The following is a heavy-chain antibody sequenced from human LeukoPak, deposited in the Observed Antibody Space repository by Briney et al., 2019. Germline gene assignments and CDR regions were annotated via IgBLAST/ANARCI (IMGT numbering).Heavy chain of an antibody. D-gene: IGHD6-13*01. V-gene: IGHV3-74*01. CDR3: AKDDGRSSSWDFDY. CDR2: INTDGTVT. J-gene: IGHJ4*02. Sequence: GGSLRLSCAASGFTFSKYWMLWVRQAPGKGLESVSRINTDGTVTTYADSVKGRFTVSRDNSKNTLYLQMNSLRAEDTAVYYCAKDDGRSSSWDFDYWGQGTLVTVSS. CDR1: GFTFSKYW.